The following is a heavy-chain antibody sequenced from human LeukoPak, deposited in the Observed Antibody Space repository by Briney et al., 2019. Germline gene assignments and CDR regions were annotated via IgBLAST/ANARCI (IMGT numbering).Heavy chain of an antibody. CDR3: ARRVPAAMSGYYYYYMDV. D-gene: IGHD2-2*01. J-gene: IGHJ6*03. CDR1: GFSFDDYG. Sequence: GGPLRLSCAASGFSFDDYGMSWVRQAPGKGLDWVPGINWNGGSTGYADSVKGRFTISRDNAKNSLYLQMDSLRAEDTALYYCARRVPAAMSGYYYYYMDVWGKGTTVTVSS. CDR2: INWNGGST. V-gene: IGHV3-20*04.